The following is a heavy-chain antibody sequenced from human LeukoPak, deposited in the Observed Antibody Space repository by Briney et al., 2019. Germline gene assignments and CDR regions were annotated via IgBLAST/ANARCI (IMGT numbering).Heavy chain of an antibody. D-gene: IGHD1-26*01. CDR1: GFTFSSYA. Sequence: GGSLRLSCAASGFTFSSYAMSWVRQAPGKGPEWVAFIRSDGTNEYYADAVKGRFAISRDNAKNTLSLQIDTLRDEDTAIYYCVKDETGSFDYWGQGTLVTVSS. CDR3: VKDETGSFDY. J-gene: IGHJ4*02. V-gene: IGHV3-30*02. CDR2: IRSDGTNE.